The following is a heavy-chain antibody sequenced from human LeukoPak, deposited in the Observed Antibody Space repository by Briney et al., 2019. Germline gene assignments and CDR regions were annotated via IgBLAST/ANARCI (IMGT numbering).Heavy chain of an antibody. D-gene: IGHD3-22*01. CDR1: GGSISSGDYY. CDR2: IYYSGST. CDR3: ARRGSGYAYYFDY. V-gene: IGHV4-30-4*01. J-gene: IGHJ4*02. Sequence: SQTLSLTCTVSGGSISSGDYYWSWIRQPPGTGLEWIGYIYYSGSTYYNPSLKSRVTISVDTSKNQFSLKLSSVTAADTAVYYCARRGSGYAYYFDYWGQGTLVTVSS.